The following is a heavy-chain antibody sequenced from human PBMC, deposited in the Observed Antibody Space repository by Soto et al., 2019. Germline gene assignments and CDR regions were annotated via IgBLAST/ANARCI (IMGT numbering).Heavy chain of an antibody. Sequence: EVQLVESGGGLVQPGGSRRLSCAAPGFTFSSYDMHGVRQLTGKGLEWVSAMGTAGANNYPGSVKGRFTISRENAKNSLYLQMNSLRAGDTAVYYCARSPRGVIDYFDYWGQGTLVTVSS. D-gene: IGHD3-10*01. CDR3: ARSPRGVIDYFDY. CDR1: GFTFSSYD. V-gene: IGHV3-13*01. J-gene: IGHJ4*02. CDR2: MGTAGAN.